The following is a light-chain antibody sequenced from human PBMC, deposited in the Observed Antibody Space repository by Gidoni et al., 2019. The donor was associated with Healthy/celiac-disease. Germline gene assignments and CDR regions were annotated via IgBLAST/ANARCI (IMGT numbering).Light chain of an antibody. CDR1: QSLLHSNGYNY. V-gene: IGKV2-28*01. CDR2: LGS. J-gene: IGKJ5*01. CDR3: MQALQTPIT. Sequence: DIVMTQSPLSLLVTPGEPASISCRSSQSLLHSNGYNYLDWYLQKPGQSPQLLIDLGSNRASGVPERVSGSGSGTDFTLKISRVEDEDVGVYYCMQALQTPITFGQGTQLEIK.